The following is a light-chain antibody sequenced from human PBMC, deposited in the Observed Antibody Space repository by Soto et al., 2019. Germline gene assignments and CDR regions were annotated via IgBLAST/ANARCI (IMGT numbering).Light chain of an antibody. V-gene: IGKV3-15*01. CDR2: RAF. CDR3: QQYNNWPLT. Sequence: EIVMTQSPATLSLYPGERATLSCRASLSVSSDLAWYRQKPGQAPRLLIYRAFTRATGIPDRFSGSGFGTDFTLTISSLQSEDFAFYYCQQYNNWPLTFGGGTKVEIK. J-gene: IGKJ4*01. CDR1: LSVSSD.